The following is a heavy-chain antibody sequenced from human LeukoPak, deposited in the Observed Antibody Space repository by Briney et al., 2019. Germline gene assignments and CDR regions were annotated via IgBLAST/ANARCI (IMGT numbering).Heavy chain of an antibody. J-gene: IGHJ6*02. Sequence: GGSLRLSCAASGFTFSNYDMHWVRHATGKGLEWVSAIGTAGDTYYPGSVKGRFTISRENAKNSLYLQMNSLRAGDTAVYYCARGPATVTASYYYYGMDVWGRGTTVTVSS. CDR2: IGTAGDT. D-gene: IGHD4-17*01. CDR3: ARGPATVTASYYYYGMDV. CDR1: GFTFSNYD. V-gene: IGHV3-13*01.